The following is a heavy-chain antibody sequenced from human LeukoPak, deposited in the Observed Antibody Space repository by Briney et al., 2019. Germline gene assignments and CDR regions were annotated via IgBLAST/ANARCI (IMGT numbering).Heavy chain of an antibody. V-gene: IGHV1-2*06. CDR3: ARTYGDYACWYFDL. J-gene: IGHJ2*01. Sequence: GASVTVSCKASGYTFTGYYMHWVRQAPGQGLEWMGRINPNSGDTNYAHKFQGRVTMTRDTSINTAYMDLSRLRSDDTAVYYCARTYGDYACWYFDLWGRGTLVTVSS. CDR2: INPNSGDT. CDR1: GYTFTGYY. D-gene: IGHD4-17*01.